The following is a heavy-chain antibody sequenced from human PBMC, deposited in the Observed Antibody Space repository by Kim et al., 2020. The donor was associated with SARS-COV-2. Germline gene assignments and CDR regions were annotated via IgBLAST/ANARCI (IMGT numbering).Heavy chain of an antibody. Sequence: YYTPSLMSRVTISVDTSKNQFSLKLGSVAAADTAVYYCARHEDTAMVIDYWGQGTLVTVSS. V-gene: IGHV4-39*01. J-gene: IGHJ4*02. D-gene: IGHD5-18*01. CDR3: ARHEDTAMVIDY.